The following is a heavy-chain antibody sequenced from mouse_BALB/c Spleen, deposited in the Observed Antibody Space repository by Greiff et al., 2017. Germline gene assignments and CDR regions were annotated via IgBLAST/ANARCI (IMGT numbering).Heavy chain of an antibody. CDR2: ISSGSSTI. CDR3: ARGRDYYGSSYEGFAY. D-gene: IGHD1-1*01. Sequence: EVMLVESGGGLVQPGGSRKLSCAASGFTFSSFGMHWVRQAPEKGLEWVAYISSGSSTIYYADTVKGRFTISRDNPKNTLFLQMTSLRSEDTAMYYCARGRDYYGSSYEGFAYWGQGTLVTVSA. V-gene: IGHV5-17*02. CDR1: GFTFSSFG. J-gene: IGHJ3*01.